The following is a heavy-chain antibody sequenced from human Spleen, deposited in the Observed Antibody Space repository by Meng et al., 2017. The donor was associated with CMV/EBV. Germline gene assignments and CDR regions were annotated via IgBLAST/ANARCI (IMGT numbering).Heavy chain of an antibody. Sequence: SVKVSCKASGGTFGAYTINWVRQAPGHGLEWMGRVIPIIDKENSAQKFQGRVTITADKATRTAYMELSSLTFEDTAVYFCARAAVGGYCSDTDCYMGRVDVWGQGTTVTVSS. J-gene: IGHJ6*02. V-gene: IGHV1-69*08. D-gene: IGHD2-2*02. CDR2: VIPIIDKE. CDR1: GGTFGAYT. CDR3: ARAAVGGYCSDTDCYMGRVDV.